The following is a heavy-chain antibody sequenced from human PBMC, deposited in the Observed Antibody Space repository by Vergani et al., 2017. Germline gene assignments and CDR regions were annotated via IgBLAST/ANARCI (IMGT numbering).Heavy chain of an antibody. CDR2: IIPILGIA. CDR1: GGTFSSYT. CDR3: ARGGSGYDYVYYNLFDP. Sequence: QVQLVQSGAEVKKPGSSVKVSCKASGGTFSSYTISWVRQAPGQGLEWMGRIIPILGIANYAQKFQGRVTITADKSTSTAYMELSSLRSEDTAVYYCARGGSGYDYVYYNLFDPWGQGTLVTVSS. D-gene: IGHD5-12*01. V-gene: IGHV1-69*02. J-gene: IGHJ5*02.